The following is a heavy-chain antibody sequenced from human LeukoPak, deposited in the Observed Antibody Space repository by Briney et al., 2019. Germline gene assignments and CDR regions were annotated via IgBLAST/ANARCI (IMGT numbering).Heavy chain of an antibody. CDR3: GRGNGRVFLCNTFLPCDYSYLAA. CDR1: GYALTELS. V-gene: IGHV1-24*01. CDR2: VDPEDGET. D-gene: IGHD3-10*02. J-gene: IGHJ6*03. Sequence: SVTVSCKVSGYALTELSMHRVRQAPAKGIEWMGGVDPEDGETIYAQKFQGRVTMTEDTSTATAYMELSSVRSEDTALYYRGRGNGRVFLCNTFLPCDYSYLAALGKGPTGNGFS.